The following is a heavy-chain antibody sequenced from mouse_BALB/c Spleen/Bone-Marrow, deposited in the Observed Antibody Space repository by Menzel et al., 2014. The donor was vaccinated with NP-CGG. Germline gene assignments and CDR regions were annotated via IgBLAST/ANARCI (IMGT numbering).Heavy chain of an antibody. CDR2: IRNKANGYTT. CDR3: ARDDYYAMDY. CDR1: GFTFTDYY. Sequence: EVKLMESGGGLVQPGGSLRLSCATSGFTFTDYYMSWVRQPPGKALEWLGFIRNKANGYTTEYSASVKGRFTISRDNSQSIPYLQMNTLRAEDSATYYCARDDYYAMDYWGQGTSVTVSS. V-gene: IGHV7-3*02. J-gene: IGHJ4*01.